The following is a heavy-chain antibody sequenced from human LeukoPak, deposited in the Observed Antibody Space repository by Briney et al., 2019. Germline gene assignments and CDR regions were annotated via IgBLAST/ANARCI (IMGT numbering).Heavy chain of an antibody. CDR1: GDSISSYY. CDR3: AKDRSDAFDI. Sequence: SETLSLTCTVSGDSISSYYWSWLRQPPGKGLEWIGYIYYSGSTNYNPSLKSRVTILVDTSKNQFSLKLSSVTAADTAVYYCAKDRSDAFDIWGQGTMVTVSS. D-gene: IGHD1-26*01. J-gene: IGHJ3*02. CDR2: IYYSGST. V-gene: IGHV4-59*01.